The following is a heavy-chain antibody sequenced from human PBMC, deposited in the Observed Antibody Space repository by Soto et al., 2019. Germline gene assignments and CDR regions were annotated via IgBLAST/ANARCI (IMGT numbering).Heavy chain of an antibody. CDR2: IYYGGRT. V-gene: IGHV4-39*01. J-gene: IGHJ4*02. CDR3: ARWSPNSSYGGWVGH. CDR1: DDSISSSSIN. Sequence: SETLSLTCSVSDDSISSSSINWGWVGQPQGKGWEGIGSIYYGGRTYYTPTLKSRVTISIDTSKKQFSLQLSSVTAANTAVYYCARWSPNSSYGGWVGHWGQGTVFTVPS. D-gene: IGHD4-17*01.